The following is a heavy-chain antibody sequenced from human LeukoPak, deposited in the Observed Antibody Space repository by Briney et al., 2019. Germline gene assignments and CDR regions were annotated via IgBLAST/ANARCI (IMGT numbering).Heavy chain of an antibody. V-gene: IGHV3-9*01. D-gene: IGHD3-10*01. CDR1: GFTFDDYA. J-gene: IGHJ4*02. CDR3: AKGLYGSASYPDY. CDR2: ICWNSGFI. Sequence: GRSLTLSCAASGFTFDDYAMHWVRQAPGKGLEWVSGICWNSGFIYYADSVRGGFTISSENDKNSLYMQMNILRADDTALYFCAKGLYGSASYPDYWGQGTLVTVSS.